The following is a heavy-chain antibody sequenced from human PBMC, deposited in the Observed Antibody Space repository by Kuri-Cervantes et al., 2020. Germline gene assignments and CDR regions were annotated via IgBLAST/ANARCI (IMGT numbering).Heavy chain of an antibody. CDR2: ISSSGSSI. CDR3: ASETLYYYDSSGYHN. V-gene: IGHV3-11*04. CDR1: GFKLSDYY. Sequence: GGSLRLSCAASGFKLSDYYMSWIRQAPGKGLEWVSYISSSGSSIYADSVKGRFTISRDNAKNSLYLQMNSLRAEDTAVYYCASETLYYYDSSGYHNWGQGTLVTVSS. J-gene: IGHJ4*02. D-gene: IGHD3-22*01.